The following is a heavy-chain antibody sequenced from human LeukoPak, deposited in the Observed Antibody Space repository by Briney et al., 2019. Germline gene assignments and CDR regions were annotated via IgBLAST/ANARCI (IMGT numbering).Heavy chain of an antibody. D-gene: IGHD3-9*01. CDR2: IYYSGSI. Sequence: PSETLSLTCTVSGGSISSRDYYWSWIRQPPGKGLEWIGYIYYSGSIYYNPSLKSRVTISVDTSKTQFSLRLSAVTAADTAVYYCARVPPLDDILTGYFDYWGQGTLATVSS. V-gene: IGHV4-30-4*01. CDR1: GGSISSRDYY. J-gene: IGHJ4*02. CDR3: ARVPPLDDILTGYFDY.